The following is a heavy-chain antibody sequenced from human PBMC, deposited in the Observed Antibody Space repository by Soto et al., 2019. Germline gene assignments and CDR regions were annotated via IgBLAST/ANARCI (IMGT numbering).Heavy chain of an antibody. CDR2: INHSGST. D-gene: IGHD1-20*01. CDR1: GGSFSGDI. Sequence: SETLSLTCAVQGGSFSGDIWTWIRQPPGKGLQWIGQINHSGSTYYNPSLKSRVTISLLTSNDQFSLELDSVTAADTAVYYCARYKSNYYYGMDVWGQGTTVTVSS. V-gene: IGHV4-34*01. CDR3: ARYKSNYYYGMDV. J-gene: IGHJ6*02.